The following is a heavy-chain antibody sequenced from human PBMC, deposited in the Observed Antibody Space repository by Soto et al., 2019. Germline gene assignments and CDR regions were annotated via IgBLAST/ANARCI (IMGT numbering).Heavy chain of an antibody. J-gene: IGHJ4*02. CDR1: GFTFSSYA. CDR3: AKAGYDFWSGYYSGCDY. V-gene: IGHV3-23*01. D-gene: IGHD3-3*01. CDR2: ISGSGGST. Sequence: EVQLLESGGGLVQPGGSLRLSCAASGFTFSSYAMSWVRQAPGKGLEWVSAISGSGGSTYYADSVKGRFTISRDNSKNTLYLQMNSLRAEDTAVYYCAKAGYDFWSGYYSGCDYWGQGTLVTVSS.